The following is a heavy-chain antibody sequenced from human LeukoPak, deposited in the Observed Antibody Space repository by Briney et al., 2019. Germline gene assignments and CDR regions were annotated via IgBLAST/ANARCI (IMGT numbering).Heavy chain of an antibody. J-gene: IGHJ4*02. D-gene: IGHD4/OR15-4a*01. V-gene: IGHV3-48*03. CDR2: ISTNGNTI. Sequence: PGGSLRLSCAGSGFTFSSYEMNWVRQAPGKGLEWLSYISTNGNTIYYADSVKGRFTISRDNGKSSLDLQMNSLRADDTAFYYCARDTLGEGEDANYAVYYFDYWGQGTVVTVSS. CDR1: GFTFSSYE. CDR3: ARDTLGEGEDANYAVYYFDY.